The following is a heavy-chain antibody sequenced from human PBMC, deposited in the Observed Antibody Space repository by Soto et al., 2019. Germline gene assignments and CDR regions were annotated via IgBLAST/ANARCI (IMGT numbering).Heavy chain of an antibody. V-gene: IGHV3-66*01. J-gene: IGHJ4*02. CDR3: AREPRTPASGTVDY. CDR1: GFTVSSNS. D-gene: IGHD6-13*01. CDR2: IYSGGTT. Sequence: EVQLVESGGGLVQPGGSLRLSCAASGFTVSSNSMNWVRQAPGKGLEWVAIIYSGGTTYHPDSVKDRLTISRDNSKNTLYLQMYSLRAEDTAVYYCAREPRTPASGTVDYWGQGTLVTVSP.